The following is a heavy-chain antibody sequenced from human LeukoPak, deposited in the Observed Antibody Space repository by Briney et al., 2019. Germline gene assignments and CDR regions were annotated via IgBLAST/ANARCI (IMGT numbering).Heavy chain of an antibody. CDR1: GFTFSRYA. CDR2: ISASGGST. Sequence: GGSLRLSCAASGFTFSRYAMTWVREAPGKGVEWVSGISASGGSTYYVDSVKGRFTISRDNSKNTLYLQMNRLRAEDTAVYYCAKVRTYLDSSGRHFDYWGQGTPVTVSS. V-gene: IGHV3-23*01. CDR3: AKVRTYLDSSGRHFDY. D-gene: IGHD3-22*01. J-gene: IGHJ4*02.